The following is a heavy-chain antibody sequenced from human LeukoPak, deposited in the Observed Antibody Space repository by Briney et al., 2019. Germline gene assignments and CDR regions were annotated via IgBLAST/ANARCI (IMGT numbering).Heavy chain of an antibody. J-gene: IGHJ6*03. D-gene: IGHD6-13*01. V-gene: IGHV1-18*01. Sequence: ASVKVSCKASGYTFTSYGISWVRQAPGQGLEWMGWISAYNGNTNYAQKLQGRVTMTTDTSTSTAYMELRSLRSDDTAVYYCARVREDSSSWRYYYYMDVWGKGTTVTVSS. CDR3: ARVREDSSSWRYYYYMDV. CDR1: GYTFTSYG. CDR2: ISAYNGNT.